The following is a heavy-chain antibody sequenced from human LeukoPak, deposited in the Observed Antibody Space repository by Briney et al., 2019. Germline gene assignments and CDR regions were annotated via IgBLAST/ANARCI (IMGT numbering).Heavy chain of an antibody. CDR2: IKEDGSQK. V-gene: IGHV3-7*01. Sequence: GGSLRLSCAASGFAFSSYWMNWVRQAPGKRLEWVANIKEDGSQKKYVDSVKGRFTISRDNAKNSLYLQMNSLRAEDTAVYYCARDSDHDFWSGYYNGPDWGQGTLVTVSS. J-gene: IGHJ4*02. D-gene: IGHD3-3*01. CDR1: GFAFSSYW. CDR3: ARDSDHDFWSGYYNGPD.